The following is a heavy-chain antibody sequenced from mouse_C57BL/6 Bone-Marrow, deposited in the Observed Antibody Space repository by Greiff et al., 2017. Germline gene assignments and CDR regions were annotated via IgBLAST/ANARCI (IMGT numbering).Heavy chain of an antibody. CDR2: IYPRSGNT. J-gene: IGHJ3*01. Sequence: VQLQQYGAELARPGASVKLSCKASGYTFTSYGISWVKQRTGQGLEWIGEIYPRSGNTYYNEKFKGKATLTADKSSSTAYMELRSLTSEDSAVYFCAKRDALWFAYWGQGTLVTVSA. CDR3: AKRDALWFAY. V-gene: IGHV1-81*01. CDR1: GYTFTSYG.